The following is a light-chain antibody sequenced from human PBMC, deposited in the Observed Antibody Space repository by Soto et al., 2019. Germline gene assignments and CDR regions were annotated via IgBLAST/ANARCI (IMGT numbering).Light chain of an antibody. J-gene: IGLJ1*01. CDR2: ANN. CDR1: RSNFGSTYD. Sequence: QSVLTQPPSVPGAPGQRVTISCTGSRSNFGSTYDVHWYQHLPGTVPKLLIYANNNRPSGVPDRFSGSTSGTSASLAITGLQAEDEADYYCQSYDSSLSAYVFGTGTKVTVL. CDR3: QSYDSSLSAYV. V-gene: IGLV1-40*01.